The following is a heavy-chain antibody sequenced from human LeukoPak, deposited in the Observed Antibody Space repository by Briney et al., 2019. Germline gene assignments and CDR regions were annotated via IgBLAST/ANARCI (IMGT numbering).Heavy chain of an antibody. V-gene: IGHV3-49*04. CDR3: TRVRDAHDYGDY. D-gene: IGHD2-2*01. J-gene: IGHJ4*02. CDR2: IRSKAYGGTT. Sequence: GGSLRLSCTASGFTFGDYAMSWVRQAPGKGLEWVGFIRSKAYGGTTEYAASVKGRFTISRDDSKSIAYLQMNSLKTEDTAVYYCTRVRDAHDYGDYWGQGTLVTVSS. CDR1: GFTFGDYA.